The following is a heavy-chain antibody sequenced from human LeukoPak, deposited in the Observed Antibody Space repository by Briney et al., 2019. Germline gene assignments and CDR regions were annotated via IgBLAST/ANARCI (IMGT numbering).Heavy chain of an antibody. V-gene: IGHV4-59*08. D-gene: IGHD3-3*01. CDR2: IYYSGST. Sequence: PSETLSLTCTRSAGSISSYYWSWIRQPPGKGLEWIGYIYYSGSTNYNPSLKSRVTISVDTSKNQFSLKLSSVTAADTAVYYCARHHYDFWSGYYTSNWFDPWGQGTLVTVSS. CDR3: ARHHYDFWSGYYTSNWFDP. J-gene: IGHJ5*02. CDR1: AGSISSYY.